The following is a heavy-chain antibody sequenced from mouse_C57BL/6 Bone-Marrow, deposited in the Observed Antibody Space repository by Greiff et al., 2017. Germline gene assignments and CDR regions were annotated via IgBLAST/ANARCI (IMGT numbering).Heavy chain of an antibody. Sequence: VQGVESGAELAKPGASVKLSCKASGYTFTSYWMHWVKQRPGQGLEWIGYINPSSGYTKYNQKFKDKATLTADKSSSTAYMQLSSLTYEDSAVYYCASYDYDLAWFAYWGQGTLVTVSA. CDR1: GYTFTSYW. V-gene: IGHV1-7*01. CDR2: INPSSGYT. CDR3: ASYDYDLAWFAY. D-gene: IGHD2-4*01. J-gene: IGHJ3*01.